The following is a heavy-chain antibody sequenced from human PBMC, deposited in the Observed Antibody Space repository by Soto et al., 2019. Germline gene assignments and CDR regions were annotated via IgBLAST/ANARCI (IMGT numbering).Heavy chain of an antibody. Sequence: SGPTLVNPTQTLTLTCTFSGFSLSTNGVGVGWIRQPPGKALEWLALIFWNDDKHYNPSLKSRLTITKDTSKNHLVLTLTNMDPMDTATYYCEHKKVAGSGYRAFDIWGQGTMVTVSS. CDR1: GFSLSTNGVG. CDR3: EHKKVAGSGYRAFDI. J-gene: IGHJ3*02. V-gene: IGHV2-5*01. CDR2: IFWNDDK. D-gene: IGHD5-12*01.